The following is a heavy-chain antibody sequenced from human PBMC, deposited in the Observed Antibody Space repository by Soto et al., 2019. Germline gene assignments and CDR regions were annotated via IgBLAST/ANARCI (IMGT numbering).Heavy chain of an antibody. CDR2: GSHSGST. CDR1: GGSISSAAYY. V-gene: IGHV4-31*03. Sequence: QVRLQESGPGLVKPSQTLSLTCTVSGGSISSAAYYWSWIRQHPGKGLEWIGYGSHSGSTYYIPSLKSRVIISVDTSKNQFSLSLTSVTAADTAVYYCAREYTYGSNFFDCWGQGALVTVSS. D-gene: IGHD5-18*01. CDR3: AREYTYGSNFFDC. J-gene: IGHJ4*02.